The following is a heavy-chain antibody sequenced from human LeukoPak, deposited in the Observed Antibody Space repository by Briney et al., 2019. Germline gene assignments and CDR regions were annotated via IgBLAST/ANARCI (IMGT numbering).Heavy chain of an antibody. CDR2: ISYDGSNK. CDR3: AREAFTNCFDP. V-gene: IGHV3-30*01. Sequence: PGGSLRLSCAASGFTFSNYAMHWVRQAPGKGLEWVAVISYDGSNKYYADSVKGRFTISRDNSKNTLYLQMNSLRAEDTTVYYCAREAFTNCFDPWGQGTLVTVSS. J-gene: IGHJ5*02. CDR1: GFTFSNYA.